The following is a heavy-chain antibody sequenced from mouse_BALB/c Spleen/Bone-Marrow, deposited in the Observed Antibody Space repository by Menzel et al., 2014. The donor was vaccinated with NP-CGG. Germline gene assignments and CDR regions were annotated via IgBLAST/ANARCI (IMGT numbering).Heavy chain of an antibody. J-gene: IGHJ2*01. CDR3: ARASVVPYYFDF. CDR2: ILPGSGTA. CDR1: GYTFSNYW. Sequence: QVQLQQSGAELMKPGASVKISCKATGYTFSNYWIDWAKPRPGHGLEWIGEILPGSGTANYNEKFKGKATFTADTSSNTAYMQLSSLTSEDSALYYCARASVVPYYFDFWGQGTTLTVSS. D-gene: IGHD1-1*01. V-gene: IGHV1-9*01.